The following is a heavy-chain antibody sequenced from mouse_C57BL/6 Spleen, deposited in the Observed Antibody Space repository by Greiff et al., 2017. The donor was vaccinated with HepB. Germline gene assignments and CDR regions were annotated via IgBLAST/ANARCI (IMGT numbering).Heavy chain of an antibody. CDR1: GYTFTEYT. V-gene: IGHV1-62-2*01. D-gene: IGHD2-4*01. Sequence: QVHVKQSGAELVKPGASVKLSCKASGYTFTEYTIHWVKQRSGQGLEWIGWFYPGSGRIKNNEKFKDKATLTADKSTSTVYMERSRVTAEDSAVYFCARHGGRWYEYDEGVDYWGQGTTLTVSS. CDR3: ARHGGRWYEYDEGVDY. CDR2: FYPGSGRI. J-gene: IGHJ2*01.